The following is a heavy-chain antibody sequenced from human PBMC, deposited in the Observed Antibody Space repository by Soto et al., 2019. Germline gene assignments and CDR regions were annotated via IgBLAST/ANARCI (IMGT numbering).Heavy chain of an antibody. CDR1: GFTFGNSA. Sequence: EVQLLESGGGLSQPGGSLRLSCAGSGFTFGNSAMSWVRQAPGGGLEWISSISGSGVATFYAASVEGRFTISRDNAKNTLHLQMTGLRAEDTAVYFCAKDALTHDYGEPNYFDYWGQGTLVTVSS. V-gene: IGHV3-23*01. D-gene: IGHD4-17*01. CDR2: ISGSGVAT. J-gene: IGHJ4*02. CDR3: AKDALTHDYGEPNYFDY.